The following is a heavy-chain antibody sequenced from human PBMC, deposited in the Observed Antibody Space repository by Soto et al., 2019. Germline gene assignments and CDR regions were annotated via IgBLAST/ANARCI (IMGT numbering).Heavy chain of an antibody. Sequence: ASVKVSCKASGGTFSSYAISWVRQAPGQGLEWMGGIIPIFGTANYAQKFQGRVTITADESTSTAYMELSSLRSEDTAVYYCAEPAAAFYGMDVWGQGTTVTVSS. CDR1: GGTFSSYA. CDR2: IIPIFGTA. CDR3: AEPAAAFYGMDV. D-gene: IGHD2-2*01. V-gene: IGHV1-69*13. J-gene: IGHJ6*02.